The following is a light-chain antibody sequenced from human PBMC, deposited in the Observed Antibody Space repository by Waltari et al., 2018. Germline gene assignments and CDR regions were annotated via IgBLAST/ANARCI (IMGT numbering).Light chain of an antibody. J-gene: IGLJ2*01. CDR1: SSNIGAGYD. CDR2: GNS. V-gene: IGLV1-40*01. CDR3: QSYDSSLSAVV. Sequence: SVLTQPPSVSGAPGQRVTISCTGSSSNIGAGYDVHWYQQLPGTAPKLLIYGNSNRPSGVPDRFSGSKSGTSASLAITGLQAEDEADDYCQSYDSSLSAVVFGGGTKLTVL.